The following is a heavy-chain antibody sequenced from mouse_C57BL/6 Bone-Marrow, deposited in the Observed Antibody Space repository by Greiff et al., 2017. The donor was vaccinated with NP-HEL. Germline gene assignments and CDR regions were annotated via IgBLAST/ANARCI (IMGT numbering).Heavy chain of an antibody. CDR3: ASEGAYSNNYFDY. CDR1: EYEFPSHD. V-gene: IGHV5-2*01. J-gene: IGHJ2*01. CDR2: INSDGGST. Sequence: EVMLVESGGGLMQPGESLKLSCESNEYEFPSHDMSWVRKTPEKRLELVAAINSDGGSTYYPDTMERRFIISRDNTKKTLYLQMSSLRSEDTALYYCASEGAYSNNYFDYWGQGTTLTVSS. D-gene: IGHD2-5*01.